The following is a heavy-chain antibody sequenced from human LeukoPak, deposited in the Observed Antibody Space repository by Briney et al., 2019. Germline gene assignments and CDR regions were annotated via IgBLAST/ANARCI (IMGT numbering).Heavy chain of an antibody. CDR2: ISSGAGTSI. J-gene: IGHJ4*02. CDR1: GFSFSTYY. V-gene: IGHV3-11*01. Sequence: PGGSLRLSCAASGFSFSTYYMGWIRQAPGKGLEWVSYISSGAGTSIYYADSVRGRFFISRDNDKNSLYLQMNGLRAEDTAIYYCYASAVVASDYWGQGTLVTVSS. CDR3: YASAVVASDY. D-gene: IGHD6-19*01.